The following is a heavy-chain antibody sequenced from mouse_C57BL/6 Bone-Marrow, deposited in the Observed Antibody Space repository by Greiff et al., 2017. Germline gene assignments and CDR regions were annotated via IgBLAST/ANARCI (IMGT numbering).Heavy chain of an antibody. CDR2: IDPENGDT. Sequence: EVQVVESGAELVRPGASVKLSCTASGFNIKDDYMPWVKQRPDQGLEWIGWIDPENGDTEYASKFQGKATITADTSSNTAYLQLSSLTSEDTAVDYCTPRYYGCSSAGFAYWGQGTLVTVSA. J-gene: IGHJ3*01. CDR3: TPRYYGCSSAGFAY. CDR1: GFNIKDDY. V-gene: IGHV14-4*01. D-gene: IGHD1-1*01.